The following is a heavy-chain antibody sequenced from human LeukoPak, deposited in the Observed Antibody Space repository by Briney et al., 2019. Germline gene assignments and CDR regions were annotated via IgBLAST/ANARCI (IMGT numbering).Heavy chain of an antibody. CDR2: IYYSGST. CDR1: GGSISSGDYY. CDR3: ARTYDFWSGYSSHFDY. J-gene: IGHJ4*02. V-gene: IGHV4-30-4*08. D-gene: IGHD3-3*01. Sequence: SQPLSLPFTVSGGSISSGDYYWSWIRPPPGKGLEWIGYIYYSGSTYYNPSLKSRVTISVDTSKNQFSLKLSSVTAADTAVYYCARTYDFWSGYSSHFDYWGQGTLVTVSS.